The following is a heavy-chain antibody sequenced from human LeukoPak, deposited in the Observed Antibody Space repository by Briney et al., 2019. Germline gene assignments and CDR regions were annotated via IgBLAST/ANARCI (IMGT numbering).Heavy chain of an antibody. D-gene: IGHD5-18*01. Sequence: PSETLSLTCSVSGGSISGSSQSWGWIRQSPGKGLEYIGSIYHSGTTYNNPSLKSRVTISVDTSKNQFSLELSSVTAADTAVYYCSSRGYNYGRFFDYWGQGTLVTVSS. J-gene: IGHJ4*02. V-gene: IGHV4-39*01. CDR1: GGSISGSSQS. CDR3: SSRGYNYGRFFDY. CDR2: IYHSGTT.